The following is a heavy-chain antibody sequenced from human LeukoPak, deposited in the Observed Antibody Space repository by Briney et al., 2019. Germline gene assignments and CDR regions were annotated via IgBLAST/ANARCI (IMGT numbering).Heavy chain of an antibody. Sequence: SAPKLVNKTKTNTLTCSFTGFSLYSSIMEVNWIRQPPGKALEWLAVIYWDDDKRYNPSLRSRLTMSKDASKSQVFLVMSNMDPVDTATYYCAHRRPGHLTGWDNSYFGNWGPGTLVTVSS. CDR3: AHRRPGHLTGWDNSYFGN. V-gene: IGHV2-5*02. J-gene: IGHJ4*02. CDR1: GFSLYSSIME. CDR2: IYWDDDK. D-gene: IGHD1/OR15-1a*01.